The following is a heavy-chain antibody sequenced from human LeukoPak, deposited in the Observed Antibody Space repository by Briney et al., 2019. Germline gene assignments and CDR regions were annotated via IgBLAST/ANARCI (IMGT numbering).Heavy chain of an antibody. V-gene: IGHV1-69*04. J-gene: IGHJ5*02. Sequence: GASVKVSCKASGGTFSSYAISWVRQAPGQGLEWMGRIIPILGIANYAQKFQGRVTITADKSTSTAYMELSSLRSEDTAVYHCASRDRFDPWGQGTLVTVSS. CDR2: IIPILGIA. CDR1: GGTFSSYA. CDR3: ASRDRFDP.